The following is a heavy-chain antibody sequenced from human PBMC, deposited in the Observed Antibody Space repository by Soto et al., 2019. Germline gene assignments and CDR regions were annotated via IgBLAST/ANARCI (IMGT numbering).Heavy chain of an antibody. V-gene: IGHV3-11*06. CDR3: ARDLGSSASGSYPDF. Sequence: PGGSLRLSCAASGFTFSDYYMSWIRQAPGKGLEWVSYISSSSSYTNYADSVKGRFTISRDNAKNSLYLQMNSLREEDTAVYFCARDLGSSASGSYPDFWGQGTLVTVSS. CDR1: GFTFSDYY. CDR2: ISSSSSYT. J-gene: IGHJ4*02. D-gene: IGHD3-10*01.